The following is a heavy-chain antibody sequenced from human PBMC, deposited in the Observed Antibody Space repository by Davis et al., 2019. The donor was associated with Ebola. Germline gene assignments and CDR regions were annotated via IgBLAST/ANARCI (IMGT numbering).Heavy chain of an antibody. J-gene: IGHJ6*02. V-gene: IGHV4-34*01. Sequence: SETLSLTCAVYGGSFSGYYWSWIRQSPGKGLEWIGEINHSGSTNYNPSLKSRVTISVDTSKNQFSLKLSSVTAADTAVYYCARDGIGSSWYFRKTYDYYYYGMDVWGQGTTVTVSS. CDR1: GGSFSGYY. CDR2: INHSGST. CDR3: ARDGIGSSWYFRKTYDYYYYGMDV. D-gene: IGHD6-13*01.